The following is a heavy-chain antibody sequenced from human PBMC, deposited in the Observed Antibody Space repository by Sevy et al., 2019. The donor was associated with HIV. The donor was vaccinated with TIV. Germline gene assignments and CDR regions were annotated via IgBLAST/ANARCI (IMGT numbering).Heavy chain of an antibody. Sequence: ASVKVSCKISGYTVTKLPMHWVRQAPRKGLEWMGGFDPEDGETIYAQKFQGRVTMTEDTSTDTAYMELSSLRTEDTGVYYCATLDFWSEYPLYGRDVWGQGTTVTVSS. D-gene: IGHD3-3*01. CDR1: GYTVTKLP. J-gene: IGHJ6*02. CDR2: FDPEDGET. CDR3: ATLDFWSEYPLYGRDV. V-gene: IGHV1-24*01.